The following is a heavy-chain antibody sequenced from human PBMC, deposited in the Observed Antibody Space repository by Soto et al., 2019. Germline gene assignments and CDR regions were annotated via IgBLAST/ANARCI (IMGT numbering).Heavy chain of an antibody. D-gene: IGHD5-18*01. Sequence: SETLSLTCAVFGESLSGSYWSWIRQAPGKGLEWIGEINHSGSTNYNSSLKSRVTISVDSSENQLSLKLRSVTAADTAVYYCARSGAWIPDYWGQGTLVTVS. CDR1: GESLSGSY. CDR2: INHSGST. J-gene: IGHJ4*02. V-gene: IGHV4-34*01. CDR3: ARSGAWIPDY.